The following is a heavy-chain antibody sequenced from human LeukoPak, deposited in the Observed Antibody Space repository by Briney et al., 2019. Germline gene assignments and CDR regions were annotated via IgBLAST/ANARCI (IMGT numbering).Heavy chain of an antibody. CDR1: GGSFSGYY. V-gene: IGHV4-34*01. CDR3: ARRYDYVWGSYRPYFDY. CDR2: INHSGST. J-gene: IGHJ4*02. Sequence: SETLSLTCAVYGGSFSGYYWSWIRQPPGKGLEWIGEINHSGSTNYNPSLKSRVTISVDTSKNRFSLKLSSVTAADTAVYYCARRYDYVWGSYRPYFDYWGQGTLVTVSS. D-gene: IGHD3-16*02.